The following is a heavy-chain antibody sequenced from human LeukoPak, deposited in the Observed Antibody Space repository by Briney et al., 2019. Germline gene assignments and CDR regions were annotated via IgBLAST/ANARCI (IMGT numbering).Heavy chain of an antibody. D-gene: IGHD3-10*01. V-gene: IGHV1-18*01. CDR1: GFTFTIYG. CDR3: AREGYFGSGIDYYYGMDV. CDR2: ISAHNGDT. J-gene: IGHJ6*02. Sequence: ASVKVSRKASGFTFTIYGITWVRQAPGQGLEWMGWISAHNGDTKYAQKLQGRVTVTTDTSTSTAYMELRSLRSDDTAVYYCAREGYFGSGIDYYYGMDVWGQGTKVTVSS.